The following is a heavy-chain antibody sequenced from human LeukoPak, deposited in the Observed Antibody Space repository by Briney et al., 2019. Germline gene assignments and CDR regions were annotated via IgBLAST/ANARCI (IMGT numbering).Heavy chain of an antibody. J-gene: IGHJ4*02. CDR3: ARDSASGYDPPLDY. D-gene: IGHD5-12*01. CDR2: IKQDGSEK. V-gene: IGHV3-7*03. Sequence: GGSLRLSCAASGFTFSSYWMSWVRQAPGKGLEWVANIKQDGSEKYYVDSVKGRFTISRDNAKNSLYLQMNSLRAEDTAVYYCARDSASGYDPPLDYWGQGTLVTVSS. CDR1: GFTFSSYW.